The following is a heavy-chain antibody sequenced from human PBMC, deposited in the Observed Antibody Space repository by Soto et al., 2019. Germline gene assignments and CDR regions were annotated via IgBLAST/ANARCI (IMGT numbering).Heavy chain of an antibody. Sequence: LRLSCAASGFTFSSYAMSWVRQAPGKGLEWVSAVSGSGASTYYADSVKGRFTISRDSSRSTLYLQMNSLRAEDTAIYYCANGLYNPSYHFDYWGQGTLVTVSS. D-gene: IGHD1-26*01. CDR3: ANGLYNPSYHFDY. CDR2: VSGSGAST. CDR1: GFTFSSYA. V-gene: IGHV3-23*01. J-gene: IGHJ4*02.